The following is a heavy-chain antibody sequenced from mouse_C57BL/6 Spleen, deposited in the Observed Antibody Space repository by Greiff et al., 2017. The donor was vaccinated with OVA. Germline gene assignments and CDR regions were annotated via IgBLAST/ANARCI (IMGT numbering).Heavy chain of an antibody. Sequence: QVQLQQPGAELVKPGASVKLSCKASGYTFTSYWMQWVKQRPGQGLEWIGDIDPSASYTNYNQKFKGKATLTVDTSSSTAYMQLSSLTSEDSAVYYFARRRDGGYFDVWGTGTTVTVSS. D-gene: IGHD3-3*01. J-gene: IGHJ1*03. CDR2: IDPSASYT. CDR1: GYTFTSYW. CDR3: ARRRDGGYFDV. V-gene: IGHV1-50*01.